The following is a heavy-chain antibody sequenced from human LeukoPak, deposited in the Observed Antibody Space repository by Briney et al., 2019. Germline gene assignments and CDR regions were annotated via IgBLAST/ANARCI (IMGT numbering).Heavy chain of an antibody. CDR3: ARHRVYYYDSSGYPDY. V-gene: IGHV4-4*07. CDR1: GGSISSYY. CDR2: IYTTGST. Sequence: SETLSLTCSVSGGSISSYYWSWIRQPAGKGLEWIGRIYTTGSTNYNPSLKRRVTMSVDTSKNQFSLKLSSVTAADTAVYYCARHRVYYYDSSGYPDYWGQGTLVTVSS. J-gene: IGHJ4*02. D-gene: IGHD3-22*01.